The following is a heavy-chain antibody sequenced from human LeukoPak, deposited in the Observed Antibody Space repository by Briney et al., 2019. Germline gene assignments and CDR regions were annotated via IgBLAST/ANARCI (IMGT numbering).Heavy chain of an antibody. CDR2: INGGGSDT. J-gene: IGHJ3*02. Sequence: GGSLRLSCAASGFTFSSYAMYWVRQAPGKGLEWVSAINGGGSDTFYADSVKGRFTISRDNSKNTLYLQMNTLRAEDTAVYYCARIDAFDIWGQGTMVTVSS. CDR3: ARIDAFDI. V-gene: IGHV3-23*01. CDR1: GFTFSSYA.